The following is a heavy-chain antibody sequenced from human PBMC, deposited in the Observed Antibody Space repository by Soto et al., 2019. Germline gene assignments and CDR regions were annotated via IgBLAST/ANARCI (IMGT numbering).Heavy chain of an antibody. CDR3: ARDCGKGYGMEV. Sequence: GSLWLFCALSGLSLTNYNMNGVRQAPGKGLEWVSYISSRSTTIYYADSVKGRFTISRDNAKNSLYLQMNSLRDEDTAVYYCARDCGKGYGMEVWAQGTTVTVSS. CDR1: GLSLTNYN. V-gene: IGHV3-48*02. CDR2: ISSRSTTI. J-gene: IGHJ6*02.